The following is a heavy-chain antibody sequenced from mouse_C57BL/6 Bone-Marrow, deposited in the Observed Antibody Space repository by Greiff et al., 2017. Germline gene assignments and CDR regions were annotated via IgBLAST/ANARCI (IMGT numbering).Heavy chain of an antibody. CDR2: IYPGNGDT. V-gene: IGHV1-12*01. CDR1: GYTFTSYS. J-gene: IGHJ2*01. Sequence: LQQSGAELVRPGASVKMSCKASGYTFTSYSMHWVKQTPRQGLEWIGDIYPGNGDTPYNQKFKGKATLTVDKSSSTAYMQLSSLTSEDSAVYFCAREGMIVFDYWGQGTTLTVSS. D-gene: IGHD2-4*01. CDR3: AREGMIVFDY.